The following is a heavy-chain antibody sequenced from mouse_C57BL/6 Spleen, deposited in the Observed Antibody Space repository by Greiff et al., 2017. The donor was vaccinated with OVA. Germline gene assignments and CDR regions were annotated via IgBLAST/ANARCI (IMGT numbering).Heavy chain of an antibody. J-gene: IGHJ3*01. D-gene: IGHD2-2*01. CDR3: ARFGGYDGGAWFAY. CDR1: GYTFTSYW. CDR2: IDPSDSYT. Sequence: QVQLQQPGAELVMPGASVKLSCKASGYTFTSYWMHWVKQRPGQGLEWIGEIDPSDSYTNYNQKFKGKSTLTVDKSSSTAYMQLSSLTSEDSAVDYCARFGGYDGGAWFAYWGQGTLVTVSA. V-gene: IGHV1-69*01.